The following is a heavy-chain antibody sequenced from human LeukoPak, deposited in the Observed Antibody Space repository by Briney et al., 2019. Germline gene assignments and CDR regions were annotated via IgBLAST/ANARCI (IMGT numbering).Heavy chain of an antibody. CDR3: ARESPISSSSWLAPLDY. J-gene: IGHJ4*02. V-gene: IGHV1-18*01. CDR1: GYTFIGY. D-gene: IGHD6-13*01. Sequence: ASVKVSCKASGYTFIGYLHWVRQAPGQGLEWMGWISAYNGNTNYAQKLQGRVTMTTDTSTSTAYMELRSLRSDDTAVYYCARESPISSSSWLAPLDYWGQGTLVTVSS. CDR2: ISAYNGNT.